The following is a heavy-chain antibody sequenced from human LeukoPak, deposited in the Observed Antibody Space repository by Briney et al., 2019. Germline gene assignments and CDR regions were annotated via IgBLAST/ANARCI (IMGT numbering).Heavy chain of an antibody. V-gene: IGHV3-7*01. J-gene: IGHJ3*02. Sequence: PGGSLRLSCAASGFTFSSYWMSWVRQAPGKGLEWVANIKQDGSEKYYVDSVKGRFTISRDNAKNSLYLQMNSLRAEDTAVYYCARSQAVTTYDAFDIWGQGTMVTVSS. CDR2: IKQDGSEK. CDR3: ARSQAVTTYDAFDI. CDR1: GFTFSSYW. D-gene: IGHD4-17*01.